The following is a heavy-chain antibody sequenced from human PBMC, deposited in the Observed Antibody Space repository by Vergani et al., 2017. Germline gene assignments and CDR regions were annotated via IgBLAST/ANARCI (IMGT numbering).Heavy chain of an antibody. V-gene: IGHV1-3*01. CDR3: ARGDYGILTGYRY. J-gene: IGHJ4*02. D-gene: IGHD3-9*01. Sequence: QVQLVQSGAEVKKPGASVKVSCKASGYTFTSYAMHWVRQAPGQRLEWMGWINAGNGNTNNSQKFQGRVTITRDTSASTAYMELSSLRSEDTAIYYCARGDYGILTGYRYWGQGTLVTVSA. CDR2: INAGNGNT. CDR1: GYTFTSYA.